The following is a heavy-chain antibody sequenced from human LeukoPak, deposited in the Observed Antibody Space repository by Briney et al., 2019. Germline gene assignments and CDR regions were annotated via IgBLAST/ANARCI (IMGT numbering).Heavy chain of an antibody. CDR3: ARFQASEFRGFDH. V-gene: IGHV1-18*01. J-gene: IGHJ4*02. CDR2: IKPYNGNR. D-gene: IGHD3-10*01. CDR1: GYRFITCG. Sequence: ASVKVSSKPSGYRFITCGINLVRQAPGQGLEWMGWIKPYNGNRYYAKKFQDRFNMTTDTSTSTVYLELQTLTSDDTAIYYCARFQASEFRGFDHWGQGTLITVSS.